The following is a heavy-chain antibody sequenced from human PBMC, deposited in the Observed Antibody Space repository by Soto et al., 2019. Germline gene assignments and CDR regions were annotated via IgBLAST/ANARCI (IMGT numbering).Heavy chain of an antibody. CDR1: GFTFSNAW. CDR3: TTALLPYYYDSSGYYYYYGMDV. J-gene: IGHJ6*02. V-gene: IGHV3-15*07. D-gene: IGHD3-22*01. CDR2: IKSKTDGGTT. Sequence: GGSLRLSCAASGFTFSNAWMNWVRQAPGKGLEWVGRIKSKTDGGTTDYAAPVKGRFTISRDDSKNTLYLQMNSLKTEDTAVYYCTTALLPYYYDSSGYYYYYGMDVWGQGTTVTVSS.